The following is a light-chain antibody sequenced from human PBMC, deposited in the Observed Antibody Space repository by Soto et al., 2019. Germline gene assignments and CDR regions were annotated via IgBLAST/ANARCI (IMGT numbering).Light chain of an antibody. CDR3: CSYADNYAYV. CDR1: NSDVGRYNF. J-gene: IGLJ1*01. CDR2: NVT. Sequence: QSVLTQPRSVSGSPGQSVTISCTGTNSDVGRYNFVSWYQHHPGKAPKLILYNVTERPSGVPDRFSGSRSGNTASLTISGFQAEDEADYSCCSYADNYAYVFGTGTKVTVL. V-gene: IGLV2-11*01.